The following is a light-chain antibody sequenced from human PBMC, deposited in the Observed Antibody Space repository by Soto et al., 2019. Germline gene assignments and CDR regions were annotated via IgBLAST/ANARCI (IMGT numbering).Light chain of an antibody. CDR3: CSSAGIYGVV. CDR1: SSDVGGYNY. CDR2: DVS. Sequence: QSALTQPRSVSGSPGQSVPISCTGTSSDVGGYNYISWYQQHPGKAPKLMIYDVSERPSWVPDRFSGSKSGNTASLTISGLQAEDEADYYCCSSAGIYGVVFGGGTKLTVL. V-gene: IGLV2-11*01. J-gene: IGLJ2*01.